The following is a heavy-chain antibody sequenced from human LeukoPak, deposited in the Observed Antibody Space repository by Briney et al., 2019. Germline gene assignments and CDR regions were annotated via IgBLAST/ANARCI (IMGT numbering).Heavy chain of an antibody. D-gene: IGHD2-2*01. CDR1: GFTFTNAW. CDR3: ATDRYCSSTSCPLTFDF. CDR2: VKNEPDGGTT. J-gene: IGHJ4*02. Sequence: NPGGSLRLSCAASGFTFTNAWMSWVRQAPGKGLEWVGRVKNEPDGGTTDYAAPVKGRFTISRDDSKNTLYLQMNSLKTEDTAVYYCATDRYCSSTSCPLTFDFWGQGTLVTVSS. V-gene: IGHV3-15*01.